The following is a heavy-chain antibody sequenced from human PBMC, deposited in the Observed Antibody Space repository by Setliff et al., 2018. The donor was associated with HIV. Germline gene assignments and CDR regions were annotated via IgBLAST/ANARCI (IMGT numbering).Heavy chain of an antibody. J-gene: IGHJ6*03. D-gene: IGHD3-10*01. V-gene: IGHV1-69*05. Sequence: GASVKVSCKASGGTFSSYAISWVRQAPGQGLEWMGGIIPIFGTANYAQKFQGRVTITTDESTSTAYMELSSLRSEDTAVYYCAREPTVITMVRGAYMDVWGKGTTVTVSS. CDR2: IIPIFGTA. CDR1: GGTFSSYA. CDR3: AREPTVITMVRGAYMDV.